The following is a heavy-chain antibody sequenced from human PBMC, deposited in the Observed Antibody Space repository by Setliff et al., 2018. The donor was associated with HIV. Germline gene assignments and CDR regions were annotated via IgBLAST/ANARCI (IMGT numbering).Heavy chain of an antibody. CDR1: GYSISSGYY. J-gene: IGHJ3*02. CDR3: ARREVEMATHGDAFDI. Sequence: TSETLSFTCVVSGYSISSGYYWGWIRQPPGKGLEWIRSIYYSGSTYYNPSLKSRVTISVDTSKNQFSLKLSSVTAADTAVYYCARREVEMATHGDAFDIWGQGTMVTVSS. V-gene: IGHV4-38-2*01. D-gene: IGHD5-12*01. CDR2: IYYSGST.